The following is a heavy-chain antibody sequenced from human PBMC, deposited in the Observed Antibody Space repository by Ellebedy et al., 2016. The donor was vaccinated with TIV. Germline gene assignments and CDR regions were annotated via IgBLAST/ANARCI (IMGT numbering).Heavy chain of an antibody. CDR3: ANTWYGRSVDDFDF. CDR1: GFTFSSYA. V-gene: IGHV3-23*01. CDR2: ISAGGGST. D-gene: IGHD1-14*01. Sequence: GESLKISCAASGFTFSSYAMSWVRQAPGKGLEWVSGISAGGGSTYYADSVKGRFTISRDNSKNTLYLQMNSLRAEDTAVYYCANTWYGRSVDDFDFWGQGTMVTVSS. J-gene: IGHJ3*01.